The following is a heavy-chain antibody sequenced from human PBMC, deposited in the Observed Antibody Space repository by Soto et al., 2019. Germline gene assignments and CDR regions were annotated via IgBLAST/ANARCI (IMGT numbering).Heavy chain of an antibody. D-gene: IGHD3-22*01. CDR3: AREATPEPYYYDSSGYIDY. V-gene: IGHV4-30-4*01. J-gene: IGHJ4*02. CDR2: IYYSGST. Sequence: SETLSLTCTVSGGSISSGDYYWSWIRQPPGKGLEWIGYIYYSGSTYYNTPLKSRVTISVDTSKNQFSLKLSSVTAADTAVYYCAREATPEPYYYDSSGYIDYWGQGTLVTVSS. CDR1: GGSISSGDYY.